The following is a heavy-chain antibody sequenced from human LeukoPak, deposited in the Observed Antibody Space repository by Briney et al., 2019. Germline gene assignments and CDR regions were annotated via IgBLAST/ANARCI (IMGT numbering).Heavy chain of an antibody. CDR3: ARGGYYYDSSGYVDY. CDR2: IWYDGSNK. Sequence: GGSLRLSCAASGFTFSSYGMHWVRQAPGKGLEWVAVIWYDGSNKYYADSVKGRFTISRDNSKNTLYLQMNSLRAEDTAVYYCARGGYYYDSSGYVDYWGQGTLVTVSS. CDR1: GFTFSSYG. V-gene: IGHV3-33*01. D-gene: IGHD3-22*01. J-gene: IGHJ4*02.